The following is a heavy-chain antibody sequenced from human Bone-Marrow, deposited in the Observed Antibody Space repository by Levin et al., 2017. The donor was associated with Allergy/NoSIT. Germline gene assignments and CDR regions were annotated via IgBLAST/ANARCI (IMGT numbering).Heavy chain of an antibody. J-gene: IGHJ4*02. V-gene: IGHV1-2*06. Sequence: ASVKVSCKASGYTFTGYYMHWVRQAPGQGLEWMGRINPNSGGTNYAQKFQGRVTMTRDTSISTAYMELSRLRSDDTAVYYCARDTRYCSSTSCYAETVDYWGQGTLVTVSS. CDR2: INPNSGGT. CDR3: ARDTRYCSSTSCYAETVDY. CDR1: GYTFTGYY. D-gene: IGHD2-2*01.